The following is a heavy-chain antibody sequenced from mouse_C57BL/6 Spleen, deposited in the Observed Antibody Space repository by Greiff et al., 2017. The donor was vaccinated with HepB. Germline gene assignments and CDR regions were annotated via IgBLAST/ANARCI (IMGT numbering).Heavy chain of an antibody. CDR1: GYTFTSYW. Sequence: QVQLQQPGAELVMPGASVKLSCKASGYTFTSYWMHWVKQRPGQGLEWIGEIDPSDSYTNYNQKFKGKSTLTVDKSPSTAYMQLSSLTSEDSAVYYCARGSSPYLDYWGQGTTLTVSS. V-gene: IGHV1-69*01. CDR2: IDPSDSYT. CDR3: ARGSSPYLDY. J-gene: IGHJ2*01. D-gene: IGHD1-1*01.